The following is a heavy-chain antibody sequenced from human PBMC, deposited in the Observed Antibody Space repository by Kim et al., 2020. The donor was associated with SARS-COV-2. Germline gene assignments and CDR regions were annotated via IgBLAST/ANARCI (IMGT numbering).Heavy chain of an antibody. CDR1: GGSISSSSYY. V-gene: IGHV4-39*07. Sequence: SETLSLTCTVSGGSISSSSYYWGWIRQPPGKGLEWIGSIYYSGSTYYNPSLKSRVTISVDTSKNQFSLKLSSVTAADTAVYYCARGYDFWSGYYKGPGYFQHWGQGTLVTVSS. J-gene: IGHJ1*01. CDR3: ARGYDFWSGYYKGPGYFQH. CDR2: IYYSGST. D-gene: IGHD3-3*01.